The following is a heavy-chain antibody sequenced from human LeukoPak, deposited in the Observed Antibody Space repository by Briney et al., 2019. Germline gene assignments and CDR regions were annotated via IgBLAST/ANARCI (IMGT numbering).Heavy chain of an antibody. CDR1: EFIFNRSW. Sequence: GRSLRLSCAASEFIFNRSWMNWVRQAPGKWLEWVANMDPSGSHKRYVDSVKGRFTISKDNPGTSLYLDMYDLRAEDTAIYYCAIWTSGNYWGQGTLVSVSS. CDR3: AIWTSGNY. V-gene: IGHV3-7*01. J-gene: IGHJ4*02. CDR2: MDPSGSHK. D-gene: IGHD1-1*01.